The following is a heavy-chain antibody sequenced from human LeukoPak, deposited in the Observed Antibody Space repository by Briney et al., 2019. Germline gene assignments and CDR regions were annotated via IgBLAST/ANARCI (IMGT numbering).Heavy chain of an antibody. CDR1: GFALSTFA. D-gene: IGHD6-19*01. CDR2: INGGGNTT. CDR3: TKELHVAVAVADYPYFYLDV. V-gene: IGHV3-23*01. J-gene: IGHJ6*03. Sequence: GGSLRLSCAGSGFALSTFAIGWVRQSPGKRLEWLSTINGGGNTTFYADSVKGRFTISRDNSKNTLYLHMDSLRPDDTAIYYCTKELHVAVAVADYPYFYLDVWARGTAVTVSS.